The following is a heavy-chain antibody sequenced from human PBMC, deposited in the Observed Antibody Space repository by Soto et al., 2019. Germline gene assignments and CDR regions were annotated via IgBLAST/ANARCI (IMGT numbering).Heavy chain of an antibody. CDR3: AREGRDIGELLPVFDY. J-gene: IGHJ4*02. CDR1: GDSVSSNSAA. D-gene: IGHD3-10*01. CDR2: TYYRSKWYN. Sequence: KQSQTLSLTCAISGDSVSSNSAAWNWIRQSPSRGLEWLGRTYYRSKWYNDYAVSVKSRITINPDTSKNQFSLQLNSVTPEDTAVYYCAREGRDIGELLPVFDYWGQGTLVTVSS. V-gene: IGHV6-1*01.